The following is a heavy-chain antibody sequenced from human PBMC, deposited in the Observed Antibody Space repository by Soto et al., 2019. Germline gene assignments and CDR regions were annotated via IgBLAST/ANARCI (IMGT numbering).Heavy chain of an antibody. CDR1: GGSFSDYK. J-gene: IGHJ4*02. V-gene: IGHV4-34*01. D-gene: IGHD4-4*01. CDR3: ARGLYPMGAVTYFDY. Sequence: QVQLQQWGAGLLKPSETLSLTCAVYGGSFSDYKWSWIRQPPGKGLEWIGEINHRGSTSYNPSLKSRVTISVDTSKNQFSLTLSSVTAADTAVYYCARGLYPMGAVTYFDYWGQGTLVTVSS. CDR2: INHRGST.